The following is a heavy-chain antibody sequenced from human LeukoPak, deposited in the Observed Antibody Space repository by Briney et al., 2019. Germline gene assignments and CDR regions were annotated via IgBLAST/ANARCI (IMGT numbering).Heavy chain of an antibody. V-gene: IGHV4-34*01. Sequence: PSETLSLTCADYGGSFSGYYWSWIRQPPGKGLEWIGEINHSGSTNYNPSLKSRVTISVDTSKNQFSLKLSSVTAADTAVYYCAIVIAVDAALDYYHYYMDVWGKGTTVTVSS. CDR2: INHSGST. D-gene: IGHD6-19*01. J-gene: IGHJ6*03. CDR3: AIVIAVDAALDYYHYYMDV. CDR1: GGSFSGYY.